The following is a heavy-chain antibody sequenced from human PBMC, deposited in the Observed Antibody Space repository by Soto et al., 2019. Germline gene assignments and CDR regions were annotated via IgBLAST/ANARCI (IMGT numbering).Heavy chain of an antibody. D-gene: IGHD4-17*01. CDR2: IIPIFGTA. CDR1: GGTFSSYA. J-gene: IGHJ6*02. CDR3: ARDINYGDRNYYYYYGMDV. V-gene: IGHV1-69*01. Sequence: QVQLVQSGAEVKKPGSSVKVSCKASGGTFSSYAITWVRQAPAQGLEWMGGIIPIFGTANYAQKFQGRVTITADESTSTAYMELSSLRSEDTAVYYCARDINYGDRNYYYYYGMDVWGQGTTVTVSS.